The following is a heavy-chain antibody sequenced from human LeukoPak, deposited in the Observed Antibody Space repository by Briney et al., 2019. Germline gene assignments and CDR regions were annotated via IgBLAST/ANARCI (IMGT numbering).Heavy chain of an antibody. CDR3: ATDRDGYMFYFDY. CDR1: GGTFSSYT. CDR2: IIPILGIA. V-gene: IGHV1-69*02. D-gene: IGHD5-24*01. Sequence: SVKVSCKASGGTFSSYTISWVRQAPGQGLEWMGRIIPILGIANYAQKFQGRVTITADKSTSTAYMELSSLRSEDTAVYYCATDRDGYMFYFDYWGQGTLVTVPS. J-gene: IGHJ4*02.